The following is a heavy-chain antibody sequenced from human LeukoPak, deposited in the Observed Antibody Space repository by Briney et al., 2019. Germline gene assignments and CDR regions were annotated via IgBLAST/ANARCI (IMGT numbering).Heavy chain of an antibody. CDR2: INPNSGGT. CDR3: ARDLFGIVVVPAAMGY. Sequence: ASVKVSCKASGYTFTGYYMHWVRQVPGQGLEWMGWINPNSGGTNYVQKFQGRVTMTRDTSISTAYMELSRLRSDDTAVYYCARDLFGIVVVPAAMGYWGQGTLVTVSS. D-gene: IGHD2-2*01. V-gene: IGHV1-2*02. CDR1: GYTFTGYY. J-gene: IGHJ4*02.